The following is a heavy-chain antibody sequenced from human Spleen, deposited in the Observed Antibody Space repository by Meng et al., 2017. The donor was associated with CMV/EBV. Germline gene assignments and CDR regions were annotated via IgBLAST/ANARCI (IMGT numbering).Heavy chain of an antibody. D-gene: IGHD1-26*01. CDR1: GLNFSGNW. CDR2: ISGDGGSS. Sequence: ATGLNFSGNWRHWVRQAPGKGLVWLSRISGDGGSSNYADSVKGRFTISRDNAKNTLYLKMNSLRAEDTAVYYCARNSGSSYGYFDYWGQGTLVTVSS. CDR3: ARNSGSSYGYFDY. J-gene: IGHJ4*02. V-gene: IGHV3-74*01.